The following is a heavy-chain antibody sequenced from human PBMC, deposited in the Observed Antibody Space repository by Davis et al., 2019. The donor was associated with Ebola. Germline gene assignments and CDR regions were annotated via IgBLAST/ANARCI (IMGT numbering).Heavy chain of an antibody. V-gene: IGHV1-3*01. Sequence: ASVKVSCKASGFTLTKYAIHWVRQAPGQRLEWMGWVHGGNGNTKYSQRFQGRVTITTDTSASTVYLDLTSLRSEDTAVFYCARASFGYNSGWYADYWGPGTLVAVSS. D-gene: IGHD6-19*01. CDR1: GFTLTKYA. CDR2: VHGGNGNT. J-gene: IGHJ4*02. CDR3: ARASFGYNSGWYADY.